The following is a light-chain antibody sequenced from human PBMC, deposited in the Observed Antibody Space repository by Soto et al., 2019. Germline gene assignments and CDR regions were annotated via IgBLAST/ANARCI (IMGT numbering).Light chain of an antibody. CDR3: SAYTARSTLV. J-gene: IGLJ3*02. CDR1: SSDVGGYKY. CDR2: EVS. V-gene: IGLV2-14*01. Sequence: QSALTQPASVSGSPGQSITISCTGTSSDVGGYKYVSWYQHHPGEAPKLIIYEVSNRPSGVSNRFSGSKSGNTASLTISGLQPEDEGDYYCSAYTARSTLVFGGGTKVTVL.